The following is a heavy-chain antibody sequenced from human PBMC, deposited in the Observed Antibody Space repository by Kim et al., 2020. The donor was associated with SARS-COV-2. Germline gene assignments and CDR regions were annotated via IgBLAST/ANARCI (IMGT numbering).Heavy chain of an antibody. J-gene: IGHJ3*02. CDR2: ISSSSSYI. V-gene: IGHV3-21*01. CDR1: GFTFSSYS. CDR3: ARDEGRGDDDAFDI. Sequence: GGSLRLSCAASGFTFSSYSMNWVRQAPGKGLEWVSSISSSSSYIYYADSVKGRFTISRDNAKNSLYLQMNSLRAEDTAVYYCARDEGRGDDDAFDIWGQGQWSPSLQ. D-gene: IGHD3-10*01.